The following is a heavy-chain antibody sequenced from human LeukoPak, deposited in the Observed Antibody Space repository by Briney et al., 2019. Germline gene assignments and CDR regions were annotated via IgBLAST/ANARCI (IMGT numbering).Heavy chain of an antibody. D-gene: IGHD3-22*01. V-gene: IGHV1-2*02. J-gene: IGHJ4*02. CDR3: ASPDSSGYYYDY. Sequence: ASVKVSCKXSGYTFTGYYMHWVRQAPGQGLERMGWINPNSGGTNYAQKFQGRVTMTRDTSISTAYMELSRLRSDDTAVYYCASPDSSGYYYDYWGQGTLVTVSS. CDR2: INPNSGGT. CDR1: GYTFTGYY.